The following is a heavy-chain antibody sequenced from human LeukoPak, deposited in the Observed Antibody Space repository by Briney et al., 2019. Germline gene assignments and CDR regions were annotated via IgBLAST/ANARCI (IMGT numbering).Heavy chain of an antibody. CDR2: ISGRGGST. CDR3: ARNQGFWSGYLAPGVIDY. Sequence: GGSLRLSCAASGFTFSSYAMSWVRQAPGKGLEWVSAISGRGGSTYYADSVKGRFTISRDNSKNTLYLQMNSLRAEDTAVYYCARNQGFWSGYLAPGVIDYWGQGTLVTVSS. CDR1: GFTFSSYA. V-gene: IGHV3-23*01. D-gene: IGHD3-3*01. J-gene: IGHJ4*02.